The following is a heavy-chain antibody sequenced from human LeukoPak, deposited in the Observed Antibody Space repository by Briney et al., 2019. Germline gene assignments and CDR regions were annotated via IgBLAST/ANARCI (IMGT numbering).Heavy chain of an antibody. CDR2: IYHSGST. V-gene: IGHV4-4*02. Sequence: AGTLCLTCTASGVSISSSNWWRWGRPPPGKGLEWIGVIYHSGSTNYDPSVKSRGTISVDTSKNQFSLKLSSVTAADTAVYYCARSKRITMIVVVRPDAFDIWGQGTMVTVSS. CDR3: ARSKRITMIVVVRPDAFDI. CDR1: GVSISSSNW. D-gene: IGHD3-22*01. J-gene: IGHJ3*02.